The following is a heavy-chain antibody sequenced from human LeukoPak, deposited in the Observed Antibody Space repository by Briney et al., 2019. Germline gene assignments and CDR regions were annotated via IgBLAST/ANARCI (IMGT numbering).Heavy chain of an antibody. Sequence: PSETLSLTCTVSGGSISSYYWSWIRQPPGKGLEWIGYIYYSGSTNYNPSLKSRVTISVDTSKNQFPLKLSSVTAADTAVYYCARGLGDWGQGTLVTVSS. D-gene: IGHD2-15*01. CDR1: GGSISSYY. CDR3: ARGLGD. V-gene: IGHV4-59*12. J-gene: IGHJ4*02. CDR2: IYYSGST.